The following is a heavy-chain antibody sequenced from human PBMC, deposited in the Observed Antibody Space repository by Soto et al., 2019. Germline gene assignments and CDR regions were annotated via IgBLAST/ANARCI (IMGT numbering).Heavy chain of an antibody. V-gene: IGHV1-8*01. CDR1: GYTFTSYD. J-gene: IGHJ5*02. CDR3: ARRPGGSTENWFYP. CDR2: MNPNSGNT. Sequence: ASVKVSCKASGYTFTSYDINWVRQATGQGLEWMGWMNPNSGNTGYAQKFQGRVTMTRNTSISTAYMELSSLRSEDTAVYYCARRPGGSTENWFYPWGQGTLVTVSS. D-gene: IGHD1-1*01.